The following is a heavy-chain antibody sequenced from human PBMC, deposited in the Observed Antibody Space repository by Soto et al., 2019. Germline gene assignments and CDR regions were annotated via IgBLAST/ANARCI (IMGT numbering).Heavy chain of an antibody. J-gene: IGHJ5*02. Sequence: GASVKVSCKASGGTFSTYAIGWVRQAPGQGLEWMGGIIPIFGSTKYAQRFQGRVTITADKSTSTAYMELSSLRSEDTDVYYCARAGLPSTLQITWFDPWGLGTLVTVSS. CDR2: IIPIFGST. CDR1: GGTFSTYA. D-gene: IGHD2-2*02. CDR3: ARAGLPSTLQITWFDP. V-gene: IGHV1-69*06.